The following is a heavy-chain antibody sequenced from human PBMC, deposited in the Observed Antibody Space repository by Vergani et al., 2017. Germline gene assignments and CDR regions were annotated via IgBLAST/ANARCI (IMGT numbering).Heavy chain of an antibody. CDR2: ISGSGGNT. CDR3: AKMLMRANYYYYGMDV. J-gene: IGHJ6*02. V-gene: IGHV3-23*04. CDR1: GFTFNIYA. Sequence: EVQVVESGGGLVQPGGSLRLSCAASGFTFNIYAMSWVRQAPGKGLEWVSAISGSGGNTYYADSVKGRFTISRDNSKNTLFLQMISLRAEDTAVYYCAKMLMRANYYYYGMDVWGQGTTVTVSS. D-gene: IGHD3-16*01.